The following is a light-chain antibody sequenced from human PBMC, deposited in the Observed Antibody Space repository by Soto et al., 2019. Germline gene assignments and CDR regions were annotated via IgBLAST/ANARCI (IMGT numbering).Light chain of an antibody. CDR1: QNIIKS. V-gene: IGKV1-39*01. J-gene: IGKJ1*01. Sequence: DIQLTQSPSSLSASVGDKITITCRASQNIIKSSNWYQQKPGKAPKLLINTAPSLQSEVPSRFNGSGSGTDFTLTISSLQPEDFATYFCQQSFIKPWTFGQGTKVDIK. CDR3: QQSFIKPWT. CDR2: TAP.